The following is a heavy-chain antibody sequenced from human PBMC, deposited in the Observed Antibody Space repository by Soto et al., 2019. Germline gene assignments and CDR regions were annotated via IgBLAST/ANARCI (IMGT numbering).Heavy chain of an antibody. D-gene: IGHD2-15*01. CDR3: ARGYCSGGSCYHYYYGMDV. Sequence: SETLSLTCTVSGGSVSSGSYYWSWIRQPPGKGLEWIGYIYYSGSTNYNPSLKSRVTISVDTSKNQFSLRLSSVTAADTAVYYCARGYCSGGSCYHYYYGMDVWGQGTTVTVSS. J-gene: IGHJ6*02. CDR1: GGSVSSGSYY. V-gene: IGHV4-61*01. CDR2: IYYSGST.